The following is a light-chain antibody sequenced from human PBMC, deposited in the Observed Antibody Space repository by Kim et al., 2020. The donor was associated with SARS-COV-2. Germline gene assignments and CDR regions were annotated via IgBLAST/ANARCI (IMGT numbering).Light chain of an antibody. V-gene: IGLV3-19*01. J-gene: IGLJ1*01. CDR1: SRRSYY. CDR2: GKN. Sequence: ALGQKVRITCEGDSRRSYYASWYQQKPGQAPVLVIYGKNNRPSGIPDRFAGSSSGNTASLTITGAQAEDEADYYCNARDSSGNPYVFGTGTKVTVL. CDR3: NARDSSGNPYV.